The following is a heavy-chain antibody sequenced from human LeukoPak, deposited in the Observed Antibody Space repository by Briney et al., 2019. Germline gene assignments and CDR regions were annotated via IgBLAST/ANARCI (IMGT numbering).Heavy chain of an antibody. CDR3: ARDRTATYYGSGSYFDF. CDR2: ISYDGSNK. D-gene: IGHD3-10*01. J-gene: IGHJ4*02. V-gene: IGHV3-30-3*01. Sequence: GGSLRLSCAASGFTFSSYAMHWVRQAPGKGLEWVAVISYDGSNKYYADSVKGRFTISRDNSKNTLYLQMNSLRAEDTAVYYCARDRTATYYGSGSYFDFWGQGTLVTVSS. CDR1: GFTFSSYA.